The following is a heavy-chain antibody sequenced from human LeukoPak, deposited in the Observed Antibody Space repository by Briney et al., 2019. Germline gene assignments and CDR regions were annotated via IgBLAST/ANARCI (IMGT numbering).Heavy chain of an antibody. J-gene: IGHJ4*02. V-gene: IGHV4-4*07. D-gene: IGHD6-6*01. CDR3: AREPGSLSSFDY. CDR1: GGSISSCY. Sequence: SETLSLTCTVSGGSISSCYWSWIRQPAGKGLEWIGRIYTSGSTDYNPSLKSRATMSVDTSKNQFSLKLSSVTAADTAVYYCAREPGSLSSFDYWGQGTLVTVSS. CDR2: IYTSGST.